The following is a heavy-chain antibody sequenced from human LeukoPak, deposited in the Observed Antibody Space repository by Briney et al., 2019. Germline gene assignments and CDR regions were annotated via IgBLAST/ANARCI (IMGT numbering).Heavy chain of an antibody. J-gene: IGHJ4*02. CDR1: GFTFSNYA. V-gene: IGHV3-23*01. CDR3: AKGPDSGLRYFDY. D-gene: IGHD5-12*01. Sequence: GSLLLSCAASGFTFSNYAMNWVRQAPGKGLEWVSGIGASGGSTYYADSVKGRFTISRDNSKTTLYLQMNSLRAEDTAVYYCAKGPDSGLRYFDYWGQGTLVTVSS. CDR2: IGASGGST.